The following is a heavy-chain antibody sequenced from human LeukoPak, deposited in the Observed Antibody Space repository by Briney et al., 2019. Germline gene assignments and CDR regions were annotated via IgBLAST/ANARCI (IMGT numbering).Heavy chain of an antibody. CDR1: GYTFTGYY. Sequence: ASVKVSCKASGYTFTGYYMHWVRQAPGQGLEWMGWINPNSGGTNYAQKFQGRVTMTRDTSISTAYMELSRLRSDDTAVYYCARAYFGFVVVPAVMDVWGQGTTVTVSS. J-gene: IGHJ6*02. CDR2: INPNSGGT. V-gene: IGHV1-2*02. D-gene: IGHD2-2*01. CDR3: ARAYFGFVVVPAVMDV.